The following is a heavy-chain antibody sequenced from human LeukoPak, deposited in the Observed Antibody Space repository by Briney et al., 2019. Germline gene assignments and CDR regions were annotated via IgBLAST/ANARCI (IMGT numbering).Heavy chain of an antibody. CDR1: GFTFSSYG. V-gene: IGHV3-33*06. Sequence: GGSLRLSYAASGFTFSSYGMHWVRQAPGKGLEWVAVIWYDGSNKYYADSVKGRFTISRDNSKNTLYLQMNSLRAEDTAVYYCAKDSSSWYLGNWFDPWGQGTLVTVSS. CDR3: AKDSSSWYLGNWFDP. J-gene: IGHJ5*02. D-gene: IGHD6-13*01. CDR2: IWYDGSNK.